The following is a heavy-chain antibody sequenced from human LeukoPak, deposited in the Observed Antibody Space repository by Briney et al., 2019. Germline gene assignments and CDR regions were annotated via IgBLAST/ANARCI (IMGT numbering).Heavy chain of an antibody. D-gene: IGHD3-10*01. J-gene: IGHJ5*02. CDR2: INHSGST. CDR3: ARRRNHYYGSGSYSP. CDR1: GGSFSGYY. V-gene: IGHV4-34*01. Sequence: PSETLSLTCAVYGGSFSGYYWSWIRQPPGKGPEWIGEINHSGSTNYNPSLKSRVTISVDTSKNQFSLKLSSVTAADTAVYYCARRRNHYYGSGSYSPWGQGTLVTVSS.